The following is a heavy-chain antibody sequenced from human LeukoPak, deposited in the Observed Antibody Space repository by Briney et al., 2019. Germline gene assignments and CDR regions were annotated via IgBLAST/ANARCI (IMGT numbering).Heavy chain of an antibody. Sequence: HAGGSLRLSCAASGFTFSDHDMNWVRQAPGKGLEWVSYIISSGSSTYYADSVKGRFTISRDNAKNSLYLQMNSLRAEDTALYYCARERANFYGDCYDCWGQGTLVTVSS. CDR1: GFTFSDHD. D-gene: IGHD4/OR15-4a*01. CDR2: IISSGSST. V-gene: IGHV3-48*03. CDR3: ARERANFYGDCYDC. J-gene: IGHJ4*02.